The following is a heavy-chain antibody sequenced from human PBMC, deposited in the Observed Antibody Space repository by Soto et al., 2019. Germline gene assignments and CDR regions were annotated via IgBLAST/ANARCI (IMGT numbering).Heavy chain of an antibody. D-gene: IGHD6-19*01. J-gene: IGHJ4*02. CDR2: IKQDGSET. V-gene: IGHV3-7*01. CDR1: GFRFSNYW. Sequence: ELQLVESGGGLVQPGGSLRLSCVVSGFRFSNYWMSWARQAPGKGLEWVANIKQDGSETYYVDSVKCRFTISRDNAANSLYLQMTSLRADATAIYYCARGWATTAGTGDNWGQGTMVIVSS. CDR3: ARGWATTAGTGDN.